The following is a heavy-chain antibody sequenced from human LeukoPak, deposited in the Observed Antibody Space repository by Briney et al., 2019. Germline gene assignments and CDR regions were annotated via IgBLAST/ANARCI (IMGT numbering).Heavy chain of an antibody. CDR2: ISWNSGTI. Sequence: GGSLRLSCAASGFTFYDYAMHWVRQAPGKGLEGVSGISWNSGTIGYADSVKGRFTISRDNAKNSLYLQMNSLRAEDTALYYCAKVNSGYNYGYFDSWGQGTLVTVSS. CDR3: AKVNSGYNYGYFDS. V-gene: IGHV3-9*01. J-gene: IGHJ4*02. CDR1: GFTFYDYA. D-gene: IGHD5-18*01.